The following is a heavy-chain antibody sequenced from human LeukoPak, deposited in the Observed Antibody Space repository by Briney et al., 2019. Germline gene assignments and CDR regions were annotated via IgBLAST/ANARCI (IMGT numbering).Heavy chain of an antibody. Sequence: PSETLSLTCTVSGDSISSSSSYWGWIRQPPGKGLEGIGSIYYSGSTYYNTSLKSRVTISVDTSKNQFSLKLNSVTAADTAVYFCARQTGAGLFILPGGQGTLVTVSS. J-gene: IGHJ4*02. D-gene: IGHD3/OR15-3a*01. V-gene: IGHV4-39*01. CDR2: IYYSGST. CDR3: ARQTGAGLFILP. CDR1: GDSISSSSSY.